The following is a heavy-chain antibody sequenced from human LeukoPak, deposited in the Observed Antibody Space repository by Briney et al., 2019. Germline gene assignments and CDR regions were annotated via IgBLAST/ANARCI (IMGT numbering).Heavy chain of an antibody. CDR3: ARGPPMYSYGSSAYHYDYFAY. Sequence: GGSLRLSCAASGFTFSSYSMNWVRQAPGKGLEWVSNISNTSTRSYADSVKGRFTISRDNAKNSLYLQMNSLRAEDTAVYYCARGPPMYSYGSSAYHYDYFAYWGQGSLVTVSS. CDR2: ISNTSTR. V-gene: IGHV3-48*04. J-gene: IGHJ4*02. CDR1: GFTFSSYS. D-gene: IGHD3-22*01.